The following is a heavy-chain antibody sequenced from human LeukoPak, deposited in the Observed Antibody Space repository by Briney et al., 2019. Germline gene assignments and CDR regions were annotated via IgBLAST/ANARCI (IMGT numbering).Heavy chain of an antibody. CDR3: ARDLRSGGSSWLVEDY. V-gene: IGHV1-46*01. D-gene: IGHD6-13*01. J-gene: IGHJ4*02. CDR2: INPSGGST. CDR1: GYTFTSYY. Sequence: GASVKVSCKASGYTFTSYYMHWVRQAPGQGLEWMGIINPSGGSTSYAQKFQGRVTMTRDTSTSTVYMELSSLRSEDTAVYYCARDLRSGGSSWLVEDYWGQGTLVTVSS.